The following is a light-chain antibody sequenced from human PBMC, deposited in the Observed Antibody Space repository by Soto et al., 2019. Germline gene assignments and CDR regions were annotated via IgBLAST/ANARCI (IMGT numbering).Light chain of an antibody. V-gene: IGKV1-39*01. CDR3: QQIYVTPLT. J-gene: IGKJ4*01. CDR2: AAS. CDR1: PNVGKY. Sequence: DVQMTQSPSSLSASIGDRVTITCRASPNVGKYLNWYQQKQGKAPNVLIHAASTLRSGVPLRFSGSGSGTEFTLTISSLQPEDSGTYYCQQIYVTPLTFGGGTRLEV.